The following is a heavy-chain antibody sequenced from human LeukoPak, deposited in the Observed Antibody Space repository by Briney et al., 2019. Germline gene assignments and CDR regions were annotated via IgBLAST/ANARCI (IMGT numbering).Heavy chain of an antibody. D-gene: IGHD2-21*02. V-gene: IGHV3-30*04. CDR1: GFTFSSYA. CDR3: ARCGGDCYTSTLGFDY. CDR2: ISYDGNHI. J-gene: IGHJ4*02. Sequence: GRSLRLSCAASGFTFSSYAMHWVRQAPGKGLEWVAVISYDGNHIFYADSVKGRFTIPRDNSKNTLYLQMNSLTTEDTAVYYCARCGGDCYTSTLGFDYWGQGTLVTVSS.